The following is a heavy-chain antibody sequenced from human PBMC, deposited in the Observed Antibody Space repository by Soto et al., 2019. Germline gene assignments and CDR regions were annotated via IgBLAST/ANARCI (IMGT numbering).Heavy chain of an antibody. V-gene: IGHV4-59*01. Sequence: SETLSLTCTVSGGSISSYYWSWIRQPPGKELQYIGYIYYSESTNYNPSLKSRVTISDDTSTNQFSLKLSSVTAADTAVYYCARRWGDAFDIWGQGTMVTVSS. CDR1: GGSISSYY. J-gene: IGHJ3*02. CDR3: ARRWGDAFDI. D-gene: IGHD1-26*01. CDR2: IYYSEST.